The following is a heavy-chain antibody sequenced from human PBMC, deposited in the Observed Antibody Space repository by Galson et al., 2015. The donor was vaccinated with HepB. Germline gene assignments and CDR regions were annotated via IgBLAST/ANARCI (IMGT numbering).Heavy chain of an antibody. V-gene: IGHV1-46*03. CDR1: GYTFTSYY. D-gene: IGHD4-17*01. Sequence: SGRVSGKAGGYTFTSYYMRWVRQAPGQGREWVGEISASGGSTSYAQKFQGRVTMTRATSTISVYMELSSLRSEDTAVYYCARLSSSVTTAGGVDYWGQGTLVTVSS. CDR2: ISASGGST. CDR3: ARLSSSVTTAGGVDY. J-gene: IGHJ4*02.